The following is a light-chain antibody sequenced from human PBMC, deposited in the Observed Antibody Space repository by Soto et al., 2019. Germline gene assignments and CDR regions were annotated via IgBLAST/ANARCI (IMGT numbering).Light chain of an antibody. CDR2: KAS. CDR3: QHSNSYSEA. CDR1: QTISSW. V-gene: IGKV1-5*03. J-gene: IGKJ1*01. Sequence: DIQMTQSPSTLSGSVGDRVTITCRASQTISSWLAWYQQKPGKAPKLLIHKASSLESGVPSRFSGRGSGTEFPLTISSLQPDDFATYSCQHSNSYSEAFGQRTKV.